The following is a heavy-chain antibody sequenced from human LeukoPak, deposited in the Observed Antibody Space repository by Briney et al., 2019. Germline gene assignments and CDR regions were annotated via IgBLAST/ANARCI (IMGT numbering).Heavy chain of an antibody. CDR2: INQDGSEI. J-gene: IGHJ4*02. CDR1: GFTFSSFC. CDR3: ARGGWGYDY. D-gene: IGHD6-19*01. Sequence: GGTLRLSCAASGFTFSSFCMSWVRQAPGKGLEWVASINQDGSEIYYVDSVKGQFTISRENAKNSLYLKMNSLRAEDTAVYYCARGGWGYDYWGQGTLVTVSS. V-gene: IGHV3-7*01.